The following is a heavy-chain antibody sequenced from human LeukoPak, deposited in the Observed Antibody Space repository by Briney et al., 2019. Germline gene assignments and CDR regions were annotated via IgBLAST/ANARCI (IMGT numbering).Heavy chain of an antibody. V-gene: IGHV3-23*01. Sequence: GGSLRLSCGASVFTLSIYAMSWVRESPGEGLEGGSGVSGGGGSTYYADSVKGRFTISRDNSKNTLYLQMNSLRAEDTAVYYCAKDLDIVATITGNWGQGTLVTVSS. D-gene: IGHD5-12*01. CDR2: VSGGGGST. CDR3: AKDLDIVATITGN. CDR1: VFTLSIYA. J-gene: IGHJ4*02.